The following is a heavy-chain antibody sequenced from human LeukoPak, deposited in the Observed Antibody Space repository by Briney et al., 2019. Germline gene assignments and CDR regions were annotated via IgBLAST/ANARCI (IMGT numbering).Heavy chain of an antibody. CDR3: ARDYYDSSGQYYYYYYMDV. Sequence: PSETLSLTCTVSGGSISSGSYYWSWIRQPAGKGLEWIGSIYYSGSTHYNPSLKSRVTISVDTSKNQFSLKLSSVTAADTAVYYCARDYYDSSGQYYYYYYMDVWGKGTTVTVSS. D-gene: IGHD3-22*01. V-gene: IGHV4-39*07. CDR1: GGSISSGSYY. CDR2: IYYSGST. J-gene: IGHJ6*03.